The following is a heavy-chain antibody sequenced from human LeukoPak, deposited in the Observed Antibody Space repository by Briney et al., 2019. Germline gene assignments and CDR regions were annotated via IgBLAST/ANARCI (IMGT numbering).Heavy chain of an antibody. CDR1: GFTFSSYA. V-gene: IGHV3-23*01. D-gene: IGHD6-19*01. J-gene: IGHJ4*02. CDR3: AKCSGWYMRVYDY. CDR2: ISGSGGST. Sequence: PGGSLRLSCAASGFTFSSYAMSWVRQAPGKGLEWVSGISGSGGSTYYADSVKGRFTISRDNSKNTLYLQMNSLRAEDTAVYYCAKCSGWYMRVYDYWGQGTLVTVSS.